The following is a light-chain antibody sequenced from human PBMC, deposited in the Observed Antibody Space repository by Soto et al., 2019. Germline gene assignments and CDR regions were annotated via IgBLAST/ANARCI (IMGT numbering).Light chain of an antibody. Sequence: QSALTQPASVSGSPGQSITISCTGTSSDVGGYNYVSWYQQHPGKAPKLMIYDVSNRPSGVSNRFSGSKSGNTASLTISGLQAQDEADYYCSSYTSSSTPGVVFGGGPQLTVL. CDR2: DVS. CDR1: SSDVGGYNY. J-gene: IGLJ2*01. CDR3: SSYTSSSTPGVV. V-gene: IGLV2-14*01.